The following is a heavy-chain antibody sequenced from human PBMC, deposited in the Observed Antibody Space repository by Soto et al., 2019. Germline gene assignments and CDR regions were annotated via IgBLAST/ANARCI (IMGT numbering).Heavy chain of an antibody. CDR3: AREGGAPWELRTYYYYGMDV. D-gene: IGHD1-26*01. Sequence: QVQLVESGGGVVQPGRSLRLSCAASGFTFSSYAMHWVRQAPGKGLEWVAVISYDGSNKYYADSVKGRFTISRDNSKNTLYMKMDSLRAEDTAVYYCAREGGAPWELRTYYYYGMDVWGQGTTVTVSS. CDR1: GFTFSSYA. J-gene: IGHJ6*02. CDR2: ISYDGSNK. V-gene: IGHV3-30-3*01.